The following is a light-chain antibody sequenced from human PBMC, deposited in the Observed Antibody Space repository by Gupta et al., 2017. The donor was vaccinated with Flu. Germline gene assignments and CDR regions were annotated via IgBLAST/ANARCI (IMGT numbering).Light chain of an antibody. V-gene: IGLV1-44*01. CDR1: STNIGRNT. CDR3: AAWDDSLNGLYV. CDR2: SSD. J-gene: IGLJ1*01. Sequence: VAISCSGSSTNIGRNTVNWYQQLPGTAPKLLIYSSDQRPSGVPDRFSGSKSGTSASLAISGLQSEDEADYYCAAWDDSLNGLYVFGTGTKVTVL.